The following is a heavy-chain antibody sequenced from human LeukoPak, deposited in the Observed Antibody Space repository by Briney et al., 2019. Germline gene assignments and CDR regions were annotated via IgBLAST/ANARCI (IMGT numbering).Heavy chain of an antibody. CDR3: ARNYYGSGSYYKPFDY. CDR1: GGTFSSYA. Sequence: SVKVSCKASGGTFSSYAISWVRQAPGQGLEWMGGIIPIFGTANYAQKFQGRVTITADESTSTAYMELGSLRSEDTAVYYCARNYYGSGSYYKPFDYWGQGTLVTVSS. J-gene: IGHJ4*02. V-gene: IGHV1-69*13. CDR2: IIPIFGTA. D-gene: IGHD3-10*01.